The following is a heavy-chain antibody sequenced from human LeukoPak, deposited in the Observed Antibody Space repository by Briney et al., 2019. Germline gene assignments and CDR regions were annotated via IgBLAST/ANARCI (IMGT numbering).Heavy chain of an antibody. CDR1: GGSISSGDYY. V-gene: IGHV4-30-4*01. CDR2: IYYSGST. Sequence: SETPSLTCTVSGGSISSGDYYWSWIRQPPGKGLEWIGYIYYSGSTYYNPSLKSRVTISVDTSKNQFSLKLSSVTAADTAVYYCARADIAAAGPFDYWGQGTLVTVSS. CDR3: ARADIAAAGPFDY. D-gene: IGHD6-13*01. J-gene: IGHJ4*02.